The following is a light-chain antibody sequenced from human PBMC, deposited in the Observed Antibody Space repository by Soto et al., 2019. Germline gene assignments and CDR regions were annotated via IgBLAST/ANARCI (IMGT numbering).Light chain of an antibody. J-gene: IGKJ1*01. V-gene: IGKV3-20*01. CDR2: GAS. CDR1: QSVSSSF. CDR3: QQYGSSPWT. Sequence: EIVLTQSPGTLSLSPGERATLSCRASQSVSSSFLAWYQQKPGQAPRLPISGASSRATGIPDRFSASGSGTDFTLTISRLEPEDFAVYYCQQYGSSPWTFGQGTKVDIK.